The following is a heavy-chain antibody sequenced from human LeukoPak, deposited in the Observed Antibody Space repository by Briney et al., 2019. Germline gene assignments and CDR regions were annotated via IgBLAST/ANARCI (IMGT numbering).Heavy chain of an antibody. CDR1: GFTFSSYG. J-gene: IGHJ4*02. D-gene: IGHD2-2*01. CDR3: AKENCSSTSCYLDGYSSSWVY. CDR2: ISYDGSNK. V-gene: IGHV3-30*18. Sequence: GGSLRLSCAASGFTFSSYGMHWVREAPGKGLEWVAVISYDGSNKYYAGSVKGRFTISRDNSKNTLYLQMSSLRAEDTAVYYCAKENCSSTSCYLDGYSSSWVYWGQGTLVTVSS.